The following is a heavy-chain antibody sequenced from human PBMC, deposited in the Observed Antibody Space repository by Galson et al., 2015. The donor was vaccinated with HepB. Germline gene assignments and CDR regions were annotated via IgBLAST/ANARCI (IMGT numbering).Heavy chain of an antibody. J-gene: IGHJ4*02. CDR2: IFSNDEK. V-gene: IGHV2-26*01. CDR1: GFSLSNARMG. CDR3: ARSPHYYDSSGYIDY. D-gene: IGHD3-22*01. Sequence: PALVKPTQTLTLTCTVSGFSLSNARMGVSWIRQPPGKALEWLAHIFSNDEKSYSTSLKSRLTISKDTSKSQVVPTMTNMDPVDTATYYCARSPHYYDSSGYIDYWGQGTLVTVSS.